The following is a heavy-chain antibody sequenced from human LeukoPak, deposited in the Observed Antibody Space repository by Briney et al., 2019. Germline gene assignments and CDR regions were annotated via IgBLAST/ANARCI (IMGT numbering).Heavy chain of an antibody. CDR3: ARESGLIWFGELGIAFDI. CDR1: GGSLSSGDYC. D-gene: IGHD3-10*01. J-gene: IGHJ3*02. V-gene: IGHV4-30-4*01. Sequence: SQTLSLTCTVSGGSLSSGDYCWSWIRQPPGEGLEWIGYSYYSGSTYYNPSLKSRVTISVDTSKNQFSLKLSSVTAADTAVYYCARESGLIWFGELGIAFDIWGQGTMVTVSS. CDR2: SYYSGST.